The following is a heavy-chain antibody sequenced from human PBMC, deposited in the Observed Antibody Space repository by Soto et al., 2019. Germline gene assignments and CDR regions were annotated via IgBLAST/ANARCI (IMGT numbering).Heavy chain of an antibody. CDR3: ARRWGEGRVDY. CDR1: GGSISSSNW. D-gene: IGHD3-10*01. V-gene: IGHV4-4*02. Sequence: QVQLQESGPGLVKPSGTLSLTCAVSGGSISSSNWWSWVRQPPGKGLQWIGEIYHSGSTNYIPSLKSRVTXSXXKSRNQFSLKLSSVTAADTGVYYCARRWGEGRVDYWGQGTLVTVSS. CDR2: IYHSGST. J-gene: IGHJ4*02.